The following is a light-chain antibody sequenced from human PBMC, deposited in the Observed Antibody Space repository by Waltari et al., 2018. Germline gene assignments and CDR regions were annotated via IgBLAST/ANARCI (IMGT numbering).Light chain of an antibody. V-gene: IGLV3-25*03. CDR1: ALPTQY. Sequence: SYELTQPPSVSVSPDQTARITCPGDALPTQYAYWYQQKPGQAPVLVIYKDSERPSGIPERFSGSSSGTTVTLTISGVQAEDEADYYCQSADSSGTVVFGGGTKLTVL. CDR2: KDS. J-gene: IGLJ2*01. CDR3: QSADSSGTVV.